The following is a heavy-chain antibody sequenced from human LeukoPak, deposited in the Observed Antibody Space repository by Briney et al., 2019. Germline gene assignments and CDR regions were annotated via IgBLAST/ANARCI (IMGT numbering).Heavy chain of an antibody. CDR2: TSGSGQYI. J-gene: IGHJ4*02. CDR1: GFTFNSFT. D-gene: IGHD6-19*01. Sequence: PGGSLRLSCAASGFTFNSFTMNWVRQAREKGLEWLSSTSGSGQYIYYADSLKGRLTISRDNAKDSLYLQLNSLRAEDTSVYYCARGGYNSAFLDSWGQGTLVSVS. CDR3: ARGGYNSAFLDS. V-gene: IGHV3-21*01.